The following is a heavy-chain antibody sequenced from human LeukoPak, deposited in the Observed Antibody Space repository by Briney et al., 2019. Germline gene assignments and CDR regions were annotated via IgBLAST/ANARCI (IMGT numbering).Heavy chain of an antibody. CDR2: IWYDGSNK. CDR3: ARDVAAAGLGNYGMDV. D-gene: IGHD6-13*01. J-gene: IGHJ6*02. Sequence: PGGSLRLSCAASGFTFSSYGMHWVRQAPGKGLEWVAVIWYDGSNKYYADSVKGRFTISRDNSKNTLYLQMNSLRAEDTAVYYCARDVAAAGLGNYGMDVWGQGTTVTVSS. V-gene: IGHV3-33*01. CDR1: GFTFSSYG.